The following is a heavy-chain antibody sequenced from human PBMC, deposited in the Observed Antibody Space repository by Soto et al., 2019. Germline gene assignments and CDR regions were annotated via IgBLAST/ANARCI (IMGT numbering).Heavy chain of an antibody. V-gene: IGHV3-11*05. Sequence: GGSLRLSCAASGFTFSDYYMSWIRQAPGKGLEWVSYISSSSSYTNYADSVKGRFTISRDNAKNSLYLQMNSLRAEDTAVYYCARDLKVVAATSTGPYYYGMDVCRQETTVTVSS. CDR3: ARDLKVVAATSTGPYYYGMDV. CDR2: ISSSSSYT. CDR1: GFTFSDYY. J-gene: IGHJ6*02. D-gene: IGHD2-15*01.